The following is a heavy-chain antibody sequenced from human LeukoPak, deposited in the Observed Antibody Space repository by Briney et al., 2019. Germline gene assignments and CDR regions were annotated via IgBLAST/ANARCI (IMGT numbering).Heavy chain of an antibody. V-gene: IGHV4-59*12. J-gene: IGHJ3*02. D-gene: IGHD3-3*01. CDR3: ARDTGYYDFWSGYEANAFDI. CDR1: GGSISSYY. Sequence: SETLSLTCTVSGGSISSYYWRWIRQPPGKGLEWIGYIYYSGSTNYNPSLKSRVTMSVDTSKNQFSLKLSSVTAADTAVYYCARDTGYYDFWSGYEANAFDIWGQGTMVTVSS. CDR2: IYYSGST.